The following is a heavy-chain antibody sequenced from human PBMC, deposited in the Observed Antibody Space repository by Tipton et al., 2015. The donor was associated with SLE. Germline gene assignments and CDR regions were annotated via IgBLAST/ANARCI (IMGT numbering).Heavy chain of an antibody. D-gene: IGHD5-24*01. V-gene: IGHV4-59*11. Sequence: PGLVKPSGTLSLTCTVSGGSITSRYWNWVRQPPGKGLEWIGYIYYSGTTSYNSSLKSRVTISVDSAKNQFSLKVSSVTAADTAVYYCVRVPKMGPWRLSFDFWGQGAQVTVSS. CDR2: IYYSGTT. CDR3: VRVPKMGPWRLSFDF. CDR1: GGSITSRY. J-gene: IGHJ4*02.